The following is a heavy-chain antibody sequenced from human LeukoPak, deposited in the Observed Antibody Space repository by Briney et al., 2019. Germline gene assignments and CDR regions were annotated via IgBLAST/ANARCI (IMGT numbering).Heavy chain of an antibody. Sequence: PSETLSLTCTVSGGSISSYYWSWIRQPPGKGLEWIGYIYYSGSTNYNPSLKSRVTISVDTSKNQFSLKLSSVTAADTAVYYCARARHGNRYCSSTSCYHYYYGMDVWGQGTTVTVSS. CDR1: GGSISSYY. D-gene: IGHD2-2*01. CDR3: ARARHGNRYCSSTSCYHYYYGMDV. J-gene: IGHJ6*02. CDR2: IYYSGST. V-gene: IGHV4-59*01.